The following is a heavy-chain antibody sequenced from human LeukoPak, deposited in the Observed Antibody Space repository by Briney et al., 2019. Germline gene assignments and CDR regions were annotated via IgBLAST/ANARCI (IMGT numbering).Heavy chain of an antibody. J-gene: IGHJ5*02. CDR2: INHSGST. Sequence: SETLSLTCAVYGGSFSGYYWSWIRQPPGKGLEWIGEINHSGSTNYNPSLKSRVTISVDTSKNQFSLKLSSVTAADTAVYYCTRNRYYYGSGSYGVPNWFDPWGQGTLVTVSS. CDR3: TRNRYYYGSGSYGVPNWFDP. CDR1: GGSFSGYY. D-gene: IGHD3-10*01. V-gene: IGHV4-34*01.